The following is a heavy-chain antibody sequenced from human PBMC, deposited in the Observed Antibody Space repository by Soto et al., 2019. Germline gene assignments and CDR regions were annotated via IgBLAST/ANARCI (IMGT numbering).Heavy chain of an antibody. D-gene: IGHD6-13*01. V-gene: IGHV3-74*01. CDR1: GFTFSSYW. J-gene: IGHJ5*02. Sequence: EVQLVESGGGLVQPGGSLRLSCAASGFTFSSYWMHWVRQAPGKGLVWVSRINSDGSSTSYADSVKGRFTISRDNAKNTLYLQMNSLRAEDTAVYYCARSFVALAAAGTVWFDPWGQGILVTVSS. CDR2: INSDGSST. CDR3: ARSFVALAAAGTVWFDP.